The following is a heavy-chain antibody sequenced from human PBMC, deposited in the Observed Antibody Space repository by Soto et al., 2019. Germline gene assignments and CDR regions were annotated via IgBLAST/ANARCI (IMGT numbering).Heavy chain of an antibody. Sequence: ASVKVSCKASGYTFTSYGISWVRQAPGQGLEWMGWISAYNGNTNYAQKFQGRVMITADKSTSTAYMELSSLRSEDTAVYYCASWSSSPREGNWFDPWGQGTLVTVSS. CDR3: ASWSSSPREGNWFDP. V-gene: IGHV1-18*01. CDR1: GYTFTSYG. J-gene: IGHJ5*02. CDR2: ISAYNGNT. D-gene: IGHD6-6*01.